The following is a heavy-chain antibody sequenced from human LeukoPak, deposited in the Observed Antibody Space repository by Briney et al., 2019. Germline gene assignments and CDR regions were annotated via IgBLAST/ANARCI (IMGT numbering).Heavy chain of an antibody. CDR1: GYTFTSYY. Sequence: GASVKVSCKASGYTFTSYYMHWVRHGPGQGLEWMGIINPSGGSTRYAQKFQGRVTMTRDTSTSKVYMEMRSLRTAGTAAYFCAGEYAYDRDAFDIWGQERMVTVSS. J-gene: IGHJ3*02. D-gene: IGHD3-16*01. V-gene: IGHV1-46*01. CDR2: INPSGGST. CDR3: AGEYAYDRDAFDI.